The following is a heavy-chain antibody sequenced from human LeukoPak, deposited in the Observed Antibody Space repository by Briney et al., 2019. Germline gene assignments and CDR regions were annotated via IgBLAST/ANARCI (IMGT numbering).Heavy chain of an antibody. D-gene: IGHD6-19*01. CDR3: AKGSVAGPFWDSFDY. Sequence: GGSLRLSCAASGFTFDDYAMHWVRQAPGKGLEWVSGISWNSGSIGYADSVKGRFTISRDNAKNSLYLQMNSLRAEDMALYYCAKGSVAGPFWDSFDYWGQGTLVTVSS. CDR1: GFTFDDYA. V-gene: IGHV3-9*03. CDR2: ISWNSGSI. J-gene: IGHJ4*02.